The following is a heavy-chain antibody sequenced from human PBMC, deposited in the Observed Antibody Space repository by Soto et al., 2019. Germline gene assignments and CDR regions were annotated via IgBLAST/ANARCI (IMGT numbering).Heavy chain of an antibody. J-gene: IGHJ4*02. CDR1: GDSISSLY. CDR3: AKSLWDTSGWKTDY. Sequence: QVQLQESGPGLVKPSETLSLTCTVSGDSISSLYWSWIRQPPGKGLEWIGYIYYSGSINYNPSLKSRVTISVDPSKNQFSLRLSSVTAADTAVHYCAKSLWDTSGWKTDYWGQGTLVTVSS. V-gene: IGHV4-59*01. D-gene: IGHD6-19*01. CDR2: IYYSGSI.